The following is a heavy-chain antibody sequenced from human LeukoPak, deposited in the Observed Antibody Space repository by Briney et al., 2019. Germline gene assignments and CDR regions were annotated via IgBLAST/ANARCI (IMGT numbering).Heavy chain of an antibody. CDR2: ISLDGNT. J-gene: IGHJ4*02. CDR3: VRGGSYYLAH. D-gene: IGHD1-26*01. CDR1: GGSLSISHW. V-gene: IGHV4-4*02. Sequence: KASGTLSLTCAVSGGSLSISHWWSWVRQPPGKGLEWVGEISLDGNTNYNPSLESRVTISMDKSKNQLSVNLNSVTAADTAIYFCVRGGSYYLAHWGQGTLVTVSS.